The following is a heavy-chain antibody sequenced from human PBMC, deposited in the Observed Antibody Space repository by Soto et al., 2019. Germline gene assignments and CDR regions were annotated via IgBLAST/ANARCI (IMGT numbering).Heavy chain of an antibody. Sequence: GASVKVSCKASGYTFTGYYMHWVRQAPGQGLEWMGWINPNSGGTNYAQKFQGRVTMTRDTSISPAYMELSRLRSDDTAVYYCARVRYGDYVYSHYGMDVWGQGTTVTVSS. CDR1: GYTFTGYY. J-gene: IGHJ6*02. D-gene: IGHD4-17*01. CDR3: ARVRYGDYVYSHYGMDV. CDR2: INPNSGGT. V-gene: IGHV1-2*02.